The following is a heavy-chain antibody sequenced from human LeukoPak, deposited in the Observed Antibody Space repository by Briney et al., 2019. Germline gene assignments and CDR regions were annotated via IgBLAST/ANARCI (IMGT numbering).Heavy chain of an antibody. V-gene: IGHV1-2*06. J-gene: IGHJ6*03. D-gene: IGHD3-10*01. CDR1: GYTFTGYY. CDR3: ARAITMVRGVIDWYYYYYMDV. CDR2: INPNSGGT. Sequence: GASVKVSCKASGYTFTGYYMHWVRQAPGQGLEWMGRINPNSGGTNYAQKFQGRVTITRNTSISTAYMELSSLRSEDTAVYYCARAITMVRGVIDWYYYYYMDVWGKGTTVSVSS.